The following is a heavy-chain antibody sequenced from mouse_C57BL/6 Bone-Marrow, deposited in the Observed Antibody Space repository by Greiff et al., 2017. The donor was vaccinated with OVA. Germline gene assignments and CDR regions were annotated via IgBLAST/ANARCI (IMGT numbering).Heavy chain of an antibody. J-gene: IGHJ3*01. V-gene: IGHV5-6*01. Sequence: EVMLVESGGDLVKPGGSLKLSCAASGFTFSSYGMSWVRQTPDKRLEWVATISSGGSYTYYPDSVKGRFTISRDKAKNTLYLQMSSLKSEDTAMYYCARDRPAWFAYWGQGTLVTVSA. CDR2: ISSGGSYT. CDR1: GFTFSSYG. CDR3: ARDRPAWFAY.